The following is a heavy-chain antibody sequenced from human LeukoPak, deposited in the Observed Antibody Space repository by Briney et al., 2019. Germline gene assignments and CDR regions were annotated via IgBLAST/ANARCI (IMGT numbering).Heavy chain of an antibody. J-gene: IGHJ6*03. Sequence: SVKVSCKASGGTFSSYAISWVRQAPGQGLEWMGGIIPIFGTANYAQKFQGRVTITADESTSTAYMELSSLRSEDTAVYYCARDGNNLNAVVDYMYVWGKGTTVTVSS. D-gene: IGHD1-20*01. CDR2: IIPIFGTA. V-gene: IGHV1-69*13. CDR3: ARDGNNLNAVVDYMYV. CDR1: GGTFSSYA.